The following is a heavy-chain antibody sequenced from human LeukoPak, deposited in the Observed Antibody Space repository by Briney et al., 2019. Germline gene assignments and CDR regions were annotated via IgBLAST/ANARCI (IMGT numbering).Heavy chain of an antibody. CDR3: AKDQIDNGDYAGYDAFDV. D-gene: IGHD4-17*01. CDR1: ILTFSSYG. CDR2: ISYHGSNK. Sequence: GRSLRLSCAASILTFSSYGMQWVRQAPAKGLEWVAVISYHGSNKYYADSVNGQFTISRDNSKNTLHLQMNSLRAEDMAVYYCAKDQIDNGDYAGYDAFDVWGQGTMVTVSS. V-gene: IGHV3-30*18. J-gene: IGHJ3*01.